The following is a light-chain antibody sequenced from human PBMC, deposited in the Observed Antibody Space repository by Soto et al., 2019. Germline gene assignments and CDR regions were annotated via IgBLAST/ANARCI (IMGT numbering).Light chain of an antibody. J-gene: IGLJ2*01. Sequence: QSALTQPASVSGSPGQSITISCTGTSSDVGSYNLVSWYQQHPGKAPKPMIYEGSKRPSGVSNRFSGSKSGNTASLTISGLQAEDEADYYCCSYAGSSTFGVVFGGGTQLTVL. CDR2: EGS. V-gene: IGLV2-23*03. CDR1: SSDVGSYNL. CDR3: CSYAGSSTFGVV.